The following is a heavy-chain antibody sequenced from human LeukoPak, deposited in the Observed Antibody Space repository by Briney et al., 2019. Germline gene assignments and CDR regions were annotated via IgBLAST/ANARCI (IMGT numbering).Heavy chain of an antibody. Sequence: ASVKVSCEASGYTFTSYGISWVRQAPGQGLEWMGWISAYNGNTNYAQKLQGRVTMTTDTSTSTAYMELRSLRSDDTAVYYCARNERYSSSWYGDYWGQGTLVTVSS. CDR2: ISAYNGNT. CDR3: ARNERYSSSWYGDY. V-gene: IGHV1-18*01. J-gene: IGHJ4*02. CDR1: GYTFTSYG. D-gene: IGHD6-13*01.